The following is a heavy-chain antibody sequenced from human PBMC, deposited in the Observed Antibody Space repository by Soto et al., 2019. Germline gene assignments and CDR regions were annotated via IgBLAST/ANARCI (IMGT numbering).Heavy chain of an antibody. D-gene: IGHD4-17*01. CDR1: GGSISSSSNH. Sequence: ETLSLTCTVSGGSISSSSNHWGWLRQPPGKGLEWIGNIYYSENTYYNPSLKSRVTISVDTSKNQFSLRLTSVTAADTAVYYCATHPPYGPLDHWGQGTLVTVS. CDR2: IYYSENT. J-gene: IGHJ4*02. CDR3: ATHPPYGPLDH. V-gene: IGHV4-39*01.